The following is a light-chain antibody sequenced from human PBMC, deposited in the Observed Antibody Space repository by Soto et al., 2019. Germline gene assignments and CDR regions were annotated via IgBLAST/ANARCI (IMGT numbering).Light chain of an antibody. J-gene: IGLJ1*01. V-gene: IGLV2-14*01. CDR3: SSYTISSTPLYV. Sequence: QSALTQPASVSGSPGQSIAISCTGTSSDVCAYDYVSWYQQHPGKAPKLIIYDVSNRPSGVSNRFSGSKSGNTASLTISGLQAEDEADYYCSSYTISSTPLYVFGTGTKAPS. CDR2: DVS. CDR1: SSDVCAYDY.